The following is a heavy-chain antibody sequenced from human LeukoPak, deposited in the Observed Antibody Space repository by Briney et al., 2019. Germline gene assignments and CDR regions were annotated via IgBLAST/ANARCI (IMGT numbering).Heavy chain of an antibody. J-gene: IGHJ4*02. CDR3: TQNLVAAAGDH. CDR1: GFTFSSYW. Sequence: GGSLRLSCAASGFTFSSYWMTWVRQAPGKGLEWVANIKPDGSVGYYVDSARGRFLISRDNAGNSLYLQMNSLRVEDTAVYYCTQNLVAAAGDHWGQGTLLIVSS. D-gene: IGHD6-13*01. CDR2: IKPDGSVG. V-gene: IGHV3-7*01.